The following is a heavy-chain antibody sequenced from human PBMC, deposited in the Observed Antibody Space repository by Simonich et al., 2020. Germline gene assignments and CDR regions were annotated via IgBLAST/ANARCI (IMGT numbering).Heavy chain of an antibody. CDR2: INPNSGGT. V-gene: IGHV1-2*02. CDR1: GYTFTGYY. CDR3: AREVLTGIFTFDY. J-gene: IGHJ4*02. Sequence: QVQLVQSGAEVKKPGASVKVSCKASGYTFTGYYMHWVRQAPGQGLEWMGWINPNSGGTNYAQRFQGRVTMTRDTSISTAYMELSRLRADDTAVYYCAREVLTGIFTFDYWGQGTLVTVSS. D-gene: IGHD7-27*01.